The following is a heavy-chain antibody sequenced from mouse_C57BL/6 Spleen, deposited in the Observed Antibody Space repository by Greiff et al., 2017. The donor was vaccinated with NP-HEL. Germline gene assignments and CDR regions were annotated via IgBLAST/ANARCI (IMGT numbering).Heavy chain of an antibody. CDR1: GYTFTSYW. Sequence: QVQLQQPGAELVMPGASVKLSCKASGYTFTSYWMHWVKQRPGQGLEWIGEIDPSDSYTNYNQKFKGKSTLTVDKSSSTAYMQLSSLTSDDSAVYYCARSGGSSYDYYAMDYWGQGTSVTVSS. D-gene: IGHD1-1*01. CDR2: IDPSDSYT. J-gene: IGHJ4*01. CDR3: ARSGGSSYDYYAMDY. V-gene: IGHV1-69*01.